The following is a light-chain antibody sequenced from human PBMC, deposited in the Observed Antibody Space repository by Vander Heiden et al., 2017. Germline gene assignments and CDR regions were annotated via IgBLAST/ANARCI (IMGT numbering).Light chain of an antibody. CDR3: QQYNSYPLT. CDR2: KAS. J-gene: IGKJ3*01. Sequence: DIQMTQSPSTLSASVGDRVTITCRDSQSISSWLAWYQQKPGKAPKLLIYKASNLESGVPSRFSGSGSGTEFTLTISSLQPDDFATYYCQQYNSYPLTFGPGTKVDIK. CDR1: QSISSW. V-gene: IGKV1-5*03.